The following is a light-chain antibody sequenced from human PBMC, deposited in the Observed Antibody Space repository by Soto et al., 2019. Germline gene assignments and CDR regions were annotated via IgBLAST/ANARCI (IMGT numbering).Light chain of an antibody. CDR2: AAS. V-gene: IGKV1-27*01. CDR1: QGISNY. J-gene: IGKJ1*01. CDR3: QKYNSAPRT. Sequence: DIQLTQSPSSLSASVGDSVTITCRASQGISNYVAWYQQKPGKVPKLLIYAASTLQSGVPSRFSGSGSGTDFALTISSLQPEDVATYYCQKYNSAPRTFGRGIKVEIK.